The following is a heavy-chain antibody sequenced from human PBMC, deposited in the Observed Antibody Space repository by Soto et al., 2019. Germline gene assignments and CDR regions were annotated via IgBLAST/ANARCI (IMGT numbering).Heavy chain of an antibody. Sequence: PGVSLRLSCAASGFTFSSYWMSWVRQAPGKGLEWVANIKQDGSEKYYVDSVKGRFTISRDNAKNSLYLQMNSLRAEDTAVYYCARVTGSPKKPYYYYRDELWGKGTTVTVPS. CDR3: ARVTGSPKKPYYYYRDEL. D-gene: IGHD3-10*01. CDR2: IKQDGSEK. J-gene: IGHJ6*04. V-gene: IGHV3-7*01. CDR1: GFTFSSYW.